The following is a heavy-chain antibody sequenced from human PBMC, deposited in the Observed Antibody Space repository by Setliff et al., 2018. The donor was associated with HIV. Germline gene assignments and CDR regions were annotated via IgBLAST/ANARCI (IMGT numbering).Heavy chain of an antibody. J-gene: IGHJ4*02. CDR2: IRYDGRNK. D-gene: IGHD1-7*01. CDR1: GFTFGDYA. V-gene: IGHV3-30*02. CDR3: AKGVETTLSAFDY. Sequence: QPGGSLRLSCTASGFTFGDYAMTWVRQAPGKGLEWVAFIRYDGRNKYYADSVKGRFTISRDNSQNTLYLQMNSLRVDDTAVFYCAKGVETTLSAFDYWGQGTQVTVSS.